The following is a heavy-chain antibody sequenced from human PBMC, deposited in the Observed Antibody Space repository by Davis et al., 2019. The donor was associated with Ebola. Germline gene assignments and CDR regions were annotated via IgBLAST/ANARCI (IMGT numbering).Heavy chain of an antibody. J-gene: IGHJ4*02. D-gene: IGHD6-6*01. Sequence: GESLKISCAASGFTFSSYSMNWVRQAPGKGLEWVAVIWYDGSNKYYADSVKGRFTISRDNSKNTLYLQMNSLRAEDTAVYYCARDGSSSAYWGQGTLVTVSS. CDR3: ARDGSSSAY. CDR2: IWYDGSNK. V-gene: IGHV3-33*08. CDR1: GFTFSSYS.